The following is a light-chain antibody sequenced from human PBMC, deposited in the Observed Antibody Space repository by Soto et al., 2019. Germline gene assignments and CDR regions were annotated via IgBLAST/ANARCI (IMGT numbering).Light chain of an antibody. J-gene: IGKJ5*01. Sequence: EIVLTQSQRTLSLSPGQRPTIACRASQSVSNNYLAWYQQKPGQAPRLXIYGASTRATGVPARFSGSGYGTEFNLTISSLQPEDFEVYYCQQYNNWPITFGQGTRLEI. CDR3: QQYNNWPIT. V-gene: IGKV3-15*01. CDR1: QSVSNN. CDR2: GAS.